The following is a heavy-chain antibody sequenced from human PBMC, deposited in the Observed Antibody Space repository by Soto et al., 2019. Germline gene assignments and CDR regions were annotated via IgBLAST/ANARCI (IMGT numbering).Heavy chain of an antibody. CDR2: IYYSGST. CDR1: GGSISSSSYY. D-gene: IGHD2-15*01. Sequence: QLQLQESGPGLVKPSETLSLTCTVSGGSISSSSYYWGWIRQPPGKGLEWIGSIYYSGSTYYNPSLTSRVTRSVDTSTDQFSLKLSSVTAADTAVYYCASEPVGFDYWGQGTLVTVSS. J-gene: IGHJ4*02. CDR3: ASEPVGFDY. V-gene: IGHV4-39*01.